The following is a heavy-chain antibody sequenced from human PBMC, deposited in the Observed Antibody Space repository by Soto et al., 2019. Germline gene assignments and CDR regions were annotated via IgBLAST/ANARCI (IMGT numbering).Heavy chain of an antibody. CDR2: ISAYNGNT. D-gene: IGHD3-3*01. V-gene: IGHV1-18*04. J-gene: IGHJ5*02. CDR3: ARVAYDFWSGILGWFEP. CDR1: GYTFTSYY. Sequence: ASVKVSRKASGYTFTSYYIHCVRQAPGQGLEWMGWISAYNGNTNYAQKLQGRVTMTTDTSTSTAYMELRSLRSDDTAVYYCARVAYDFWSGILGWFEPWGQGTLVAVTS.